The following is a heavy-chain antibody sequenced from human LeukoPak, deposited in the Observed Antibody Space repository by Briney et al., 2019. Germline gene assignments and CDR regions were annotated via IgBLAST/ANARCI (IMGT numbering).Heavy chain of an antibody. V-gene: IGHV1-46*01. D-gene: IGHD3-22*01. CDR3: ARGRYYYDSSGFNWFDP. J-gene: IGHJ5*02. CDR2: INPSGGST. CDR1: GYTFTSYY. Sequence: ASVKVSCKASGYTFTSYYMHWVRQAPGQGLEWMGIINPSGGSTSYAQKFQGRVTMTRDTSTSTVYMELSSLRSEDTAVYYCARGRYYYDSSGFNWFDPWGREPWSPSPQ.